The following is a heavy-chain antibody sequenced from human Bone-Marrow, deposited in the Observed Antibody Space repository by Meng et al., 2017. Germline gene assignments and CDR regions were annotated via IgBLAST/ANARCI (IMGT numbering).Heavy chain of an antibody. J-gene: IGHJ6*02. CDR3: ARSPRGQVAAEEGGMDV. CDR2: VNPNRGAR. Sequence: QVQLVQSGAEVKKPGASIKVSCTASGYTFSGYYIHWGRQAPGKGLEWMGRVNPNRGARNYAQKFQDGVTMTRDTSTNTAYMELSSLRLDESAVYYCARSPRGQVAAEEGGMDVWGQGTTVTVSS. CDR1: GYTFSGYY. V-gene: IGHV1-2*06. D-gene: IGHD6-13*01.